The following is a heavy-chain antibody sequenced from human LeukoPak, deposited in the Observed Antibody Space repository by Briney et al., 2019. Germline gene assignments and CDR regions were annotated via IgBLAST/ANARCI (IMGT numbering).Heavy chain of an antibody. D-gene: IGHD5-12*01. CDR3: ARVGVNSGYDYVDAFDI. CDR1: GYSFTSQA. Sequence: ASVKVSCKASGYSFTSQAINWVRQAPGQGLQWMGWVNTTTGNPTYAQGFTGRFVFSFDTSVSTAYLQISSLKAEDTAVYYCARVGVNSGYDYVDAFDIWGQGTMVTVSS. J-gene: IGHJ3*02. V-gene: IGHV7-4-1*02. CDR2: VNTTTGNP.